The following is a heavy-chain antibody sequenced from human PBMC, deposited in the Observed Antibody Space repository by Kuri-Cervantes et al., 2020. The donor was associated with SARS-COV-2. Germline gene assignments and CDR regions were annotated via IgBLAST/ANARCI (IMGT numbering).Heavy chain of an antibody. CDR2: IYYSGST. Sequence: SETLSLTCTVSGGSISSSSYYWGWIRQPPGEGLEWIGSIYYSGSTYYNPSLKSRVTISVDTSKNQFSLKLSSVTAADTAVYYCARVRIFGVPGFAFDIWAKGQWSPSPQ. CDR1: GGSISSSSYY. D-gene: IGHD3-3*01. CDR3: ARVRIFGVPGFAFDI. J-gene: IGHJ3*02. V-gene: IGHV4-39*01.